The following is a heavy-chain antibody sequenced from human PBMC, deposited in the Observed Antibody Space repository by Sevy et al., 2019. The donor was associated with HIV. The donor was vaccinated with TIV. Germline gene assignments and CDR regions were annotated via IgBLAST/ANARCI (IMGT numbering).Heavy chain of an antibody. CDR3: TQFKGAQSIFDY. V-gene: IGHV3-49*04. Sequence: GRSLRLSCTGSGCTFDDYAMSWVRQAPGKGQEWVAFLKHKAFGGTLDYAASVKGRFSISRDDSKSIAHLQMNDVKTEDTAPYYCTQFKGAQSIFDYLSQGALVTVSS. CDR1: GCTFDDYA. D-gene: IGHD1-26*01. J-gene: IGHJ4*02. CDR2: LKHKAFGGTL.